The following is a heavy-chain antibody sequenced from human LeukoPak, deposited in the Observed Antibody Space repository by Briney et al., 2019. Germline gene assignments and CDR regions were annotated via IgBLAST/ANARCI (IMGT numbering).Heavy chain of an antibody. D-gene: IGHD3-22*01. Sequence: PGGSLRLSCAASGFILSSYEVNWVRQAPGEGVECVSYISSSGLTIHYADCVGGGFTLPRESGKNSLYLQINTLRAEDTAVYYCARPSYYYDSSGYYHLDYWGQGTLVTVSS. CDR2: ISSSGLTI. J-gene: IGHJ4*02. CDR1: GFILSSYE. CDR3: ARPSYYYDSSGYYHLDY. V-gene: IGHV3-48*03.